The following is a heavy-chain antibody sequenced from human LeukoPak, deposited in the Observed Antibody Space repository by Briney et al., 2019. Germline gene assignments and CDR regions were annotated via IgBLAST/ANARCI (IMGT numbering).Heavy chain of an antibody. Sequence: KPSETLSLTCTVSGGSISSYYWSWIRQPPGKGLEWIGYIYYSGSTNYNPSLKSRVTISVDTSKNQFSLKLSSVTAADTAVYYCARVTSSSGEIDYWGQGTLVTVSS. D-gene: IGHD6-6*01. J-gene: IGHJ4*02. V-gene: IGHV4-59*12. CDR3: ARVTSSSGEIDY. CDR1: GGSISSYY. CDR2: IYYSGST.